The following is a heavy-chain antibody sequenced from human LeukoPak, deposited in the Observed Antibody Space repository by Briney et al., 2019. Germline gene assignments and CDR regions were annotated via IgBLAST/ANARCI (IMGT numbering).Heavy chain of an antibody. CDR2: IYYSGTT. Sequence: SETLSLTCTVSGGSISSYYWTWIRQPPGKGLEWIGYIYYSGTTYYNPSLKSRVTMSVDTSKNQFSLRLSSVTAADTAAYFCARENWRSKSIDFDSWGQGTLVTVSS. V-gene: IGHV4-59*12. D-gene: IGHD6-6*01. CDR1: GGSISSYY. CDR3: ARENWRSKSIDFDS. J-gene: IGHJ4*02.